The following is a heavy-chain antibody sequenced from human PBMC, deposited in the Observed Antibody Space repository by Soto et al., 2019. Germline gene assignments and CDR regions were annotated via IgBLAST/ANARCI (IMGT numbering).Heavy chain of an antibody. CDR1: DGSISSYY. CDR3: ARSSMYYYTSSWYSDL. J-gene: IGHJ2*01. Sequence: QVQLQESGPGLVKPSETLSLTCSVTDGSISSYYWSWIRQPPGKGLEWIGYIDYSGNTNYNPSLKSRVTISLDTSKDQVSLKLTSVTAADTAMYYCARSSMYYYTSSWYSDLWGRGSPVTVSS. CDR2: IDYSGNT. V-gene: IGHV4-59*01. D-gene: IGHD3-3*01.